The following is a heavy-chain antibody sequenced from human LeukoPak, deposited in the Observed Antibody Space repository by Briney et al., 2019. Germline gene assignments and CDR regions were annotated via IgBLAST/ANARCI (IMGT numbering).Heavy chain of an antibody. Sequence: GASVKVSCKASGYTFTSYAISWVRQAPGQGLEWMGGIIPIFGTANYAQKFQGRVTITTDESTSTAYMELSSLRSEDTAVYYCARVISPRLGLAVYDSSGYFDYWGQGTLVTVSS. CDR1: GYTFTSYA. V-gene: IGHV1-69*05. CDR2: IIPIFGTA. D-gene: IGHD3-22*01. J-gene: IGHJ4*02. CDR3: ARVISPRLGLAVYDSSGYFDY.